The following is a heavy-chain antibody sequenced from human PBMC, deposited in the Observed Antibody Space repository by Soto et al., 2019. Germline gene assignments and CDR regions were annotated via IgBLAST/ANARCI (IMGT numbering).Heavy chain of an antibody. CDR1: GFTFSNYC. V-gene: IGHV3-30*04. J-gene: IGHJ6*02. Sequence: GGSLRLSCAASGFTFSNYCMHWVRQAPGKGLEWVAVISYDGTNKYYADSVRGRFTISRDNSKNTLSLQMNSLPTEDTAVYYCTRGGVWGFLEWPYYYAMDVWVQGTTVTVSS. CDR2: ISYDGTNK. D-gene: IGHD3-3*01. CDR3: TRGGVWGFLEWPYYYAMDV.